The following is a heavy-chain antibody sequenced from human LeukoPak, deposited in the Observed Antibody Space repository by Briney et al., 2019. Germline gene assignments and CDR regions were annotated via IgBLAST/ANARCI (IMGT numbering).Heavy chain of an antibody. J-gene: IGHJ5*02. CDR1: GFSVSSTY. CDR3: TRDRAGTQFWVEFDL. V-gene: IGHV3-66*03. CDR2: IYTSGST. D-gene: IGHD3-10*01. Sequence: QPGGSLRLTCAASGFSVSSTYMSWVRQAPGKGLEWVSLIYTSGSTFYADSVMGRFTISRDNSKNTLFLQMNSLRAEDSAVYYCTRDRAGTQFWVEFDLWGQGTLVTVSS.